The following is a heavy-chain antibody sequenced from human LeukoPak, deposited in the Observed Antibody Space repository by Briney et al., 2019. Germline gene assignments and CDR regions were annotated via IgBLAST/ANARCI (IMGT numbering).Heavy chain of an antibody. Sequence: GGTLRLSCAVSGFTFSSDAMSWVRQAPGKGLEWVSAISGSGGSTYYADSLKGRFTISRDNSKNALYLQMNSLRAEDTAVYYCAKDRVYYYDSSGYYRPLGGFDYWGQGTLVTVSS. J-gene: IGHJ4*02. V-gene: IGHV3-23*01. CDR1: GFTFSSDA. CDR3: AKDRVYYYDSSGYYRPLGGFDY. D-gene: IGHD3-22*01. CDR2: ISGSGGST.